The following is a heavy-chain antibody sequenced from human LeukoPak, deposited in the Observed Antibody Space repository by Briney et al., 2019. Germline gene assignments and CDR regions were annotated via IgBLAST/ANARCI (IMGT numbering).Heavy chain of an antibody. J-gene: IGHJ4*02. V-gene: IGHV3-53*01. Sequence: HPGGSLRLSCAASGFTVSSSYMSWVRQAPGKGLEWVSVIYSGGSTYYADSVKGRFTISRDNSKNTLYLQMNSLRAEDTAVYYCARGSRSSGWFDYWGQGTLVTVPS. CDR2: IYSGGST. CDR1: GFTVSSSY. CDR3: ARGSRSSGWFDY. D-gene: IGHD6-19*01.